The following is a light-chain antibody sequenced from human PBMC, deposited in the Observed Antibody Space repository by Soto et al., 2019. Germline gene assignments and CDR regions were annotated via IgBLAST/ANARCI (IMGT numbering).Light chain of an antibody. J-gene: IGKJ5*01. CDR1: QSINIY. Sequence: DIQMTQSPSSLSASVGDRVTITCRASQSINIYLSWYQRKPGKAPKLLIYAASTLQSGVPSRFSGSGSGTDFTLTISSLQPEDFATYYFQQYDTCPVTFGQGTRLEIK. CDR3: QQYDTCPVT. V-gene: IGKV1-39*01. CDR2: AAS.